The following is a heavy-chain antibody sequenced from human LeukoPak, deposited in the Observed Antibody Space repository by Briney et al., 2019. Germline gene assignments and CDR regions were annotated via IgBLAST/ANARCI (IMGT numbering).Heavy chain of an antibody. CDR1: GGTFSSYA. D-gene: IGHD6-13*01. CDR3: ARDKAPGIAAAEPYYYYGMDV. Sequence: GASVTVSCKASGGTFSSYAISWVRQAPGQGLEWMGRIIPILGIANYAQKFQGRVTITADKSTSTAYMELSSLRSEDTAVYYCARDKAPGIAAAEPYYYYGMDVWGQGTTVTVSS. CDR2: IIPILGIA. V-gene: IGHV1-69*04. J-gene: IGHJ6*02.